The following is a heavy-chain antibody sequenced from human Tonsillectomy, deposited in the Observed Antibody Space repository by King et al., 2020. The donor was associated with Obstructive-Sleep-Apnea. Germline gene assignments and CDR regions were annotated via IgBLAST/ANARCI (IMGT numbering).Heavy chain of an antibody. Sequence: VQLVESGGGVVQPGRSLRLSCAASGFTFSSYDMHWVRQAPGKGLEWVAFIRYDGSNKYYADSVKGRFTISRDNSKNTLYLQMNSLRAEDTAVYYCAKDEAVAGTTFDYWGQGTLVTVSS. CDR1: GFTFSSYD. V-gene: IGHV3-30*02. J-gene: IGHJ4*02. CDR3: AKDEAVAGTTFDY. CDR2: IRYDGSNK. D-gene: IGHD6-19*01.